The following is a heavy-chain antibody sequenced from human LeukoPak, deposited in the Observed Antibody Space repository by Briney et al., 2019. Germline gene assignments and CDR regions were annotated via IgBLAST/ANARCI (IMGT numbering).Heavy chain of an antibody. Sequence: PGGSLRLSCAASGFSFDDYTMHWVRQAPGKGLEWVSLINWDGGNTYSADSVKGRSTISRDNAKTSLYLQMNSLRAEDTAVYYCARDLSGIAGYTYGRGIDYWGQGTLVTVSS. V-gene: IGHV3-43*01. CDR2: INWDGGNT. J-gene: IGHJ4*02. CDR3: ARDLSGIAGYTYGRGIDY. CDR1: GFSFDDYT. D-gene: IGHD5-18*01.